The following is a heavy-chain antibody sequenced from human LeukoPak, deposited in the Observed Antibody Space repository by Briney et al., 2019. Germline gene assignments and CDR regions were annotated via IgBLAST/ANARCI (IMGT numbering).Heavy chain of an antibody. J-gene: IGHJ5*02. CDR1: GGTFSSYA. V-gene: IGHV1-69*13. D-gene: IGHD3-10*01. CDR3: ARGITMVRGSSKNWFDP. CDR2: IIPIFGTA. Sequence: GASVKVSCKASGGTFSSYAISWVRQAPGQGLEWMGGIIPIFGTANYAQKFQGRVTITADESTSTAYMELSSLRSEDTAVCYCARGITMVRGSSKNWFDPWGQGTLVTVSS.